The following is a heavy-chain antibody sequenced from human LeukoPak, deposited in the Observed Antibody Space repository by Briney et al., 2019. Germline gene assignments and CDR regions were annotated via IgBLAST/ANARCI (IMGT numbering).Heavy chain of an antibody. D-gene: IGHD3-22*01. Sequence: ASVKVSCKASGYTFTGYYMHWVRQAPGQGLEWMGWINPNSGGTNYAQKFQGRVTMTRDTSISTAYMELSRLRSDDTAVYYCARVVRYYDSSGYQDWFDPWGQGTLATVSS. J-gene: IGHJ5*02. V-gene: IGHV1-2*02. CDR1: GYTFTGYY. CDR3: ARVVRYYDSSGYQDWFDP. CDR2: INPNSGGT.